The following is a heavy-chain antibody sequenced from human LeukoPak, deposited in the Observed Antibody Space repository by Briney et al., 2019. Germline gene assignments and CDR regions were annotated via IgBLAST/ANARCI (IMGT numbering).Heavy chain of an antibody. CDR2: ISAYNGNT. J-gene: IGHJ5*02. D-gene: IGHD6-19*01. Sequence: ASVKVSCKASGYTFTSYGISWVRQAPGQGLEWMGWISAYNGNTNYAQKLQGRVTMTTDTSTSTAYMELRSLRSDDTAVYYCARAPGYSSGWYVGWFDPWGQGTLVTVSS. V-gene: IGHV1-18*01. CDR1: GYTFTSYG. CDR3: ARAPGYSSGWYVGWFDP.